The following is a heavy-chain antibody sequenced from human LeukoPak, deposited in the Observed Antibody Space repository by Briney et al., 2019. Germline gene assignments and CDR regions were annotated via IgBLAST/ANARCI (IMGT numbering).Heavy chain of an antibody. V-gene: IGHV1-46*01. D-gene: IGHD3-22*01. Sequence: ASGKVSCKASGYTFTSYYMHWVRQAPGQGLEWMGIINPSGGSTSYAQKFQGRVTMTRDTSISTAYMELSRLRSDDTAVYYCASMIVVVLGSGFDIWGQGTMVTVSS. CDR1: GYTFTSYY. CDR2: INPSGGST. CDR3: ASMIVVVLGSGFDI. J-gene: IGHJ3*02.